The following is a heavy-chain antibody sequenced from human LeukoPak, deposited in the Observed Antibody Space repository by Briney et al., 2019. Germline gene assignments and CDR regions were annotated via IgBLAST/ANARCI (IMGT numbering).Heavy chain of an antibody. Sequence: SETLSLTCTVSGGSISGYYWSWIRQPPGKGLEWIGYIYYSGSTNYNPSLKSRVTISVDTSKNQFSLKLSSVAAADTAVYYCARSRARAFDYWGQGTLVTVSS. CDR2: IYYSGST. CDR1: GGSISGYY. CDR3: ARSRARAFDY. J-gene: IGHJ4*02. V-gene: IGHV4-59*01.